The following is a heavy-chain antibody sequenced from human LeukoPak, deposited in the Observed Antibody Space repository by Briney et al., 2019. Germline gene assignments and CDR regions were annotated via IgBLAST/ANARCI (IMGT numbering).Heavy chain of an antibody. CDR1: GFTFSSYG. Sequence: PGGSLRLSCAASGFTFSSYGMHWVRQAPGKGLEWVAFIRYDGSNNYYADSVKGRFTISRDNSKNTLYLQMNSLRAEDTAVYYCAKAHWSQSAYTFDYWGQGTLVTVSS. J-gene: IGHJ4*02. CDR2: IRYDGSNN. V-gene: IGHV3-30*02. CDR3: AKAHWSQSAYTFDY. D-gene: IGHD3-16*01.